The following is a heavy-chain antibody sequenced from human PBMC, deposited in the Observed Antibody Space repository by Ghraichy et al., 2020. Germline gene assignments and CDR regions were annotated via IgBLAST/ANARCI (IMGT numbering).Heavy chain of an antibody. CDR1: GFIFRSYA. CDR3: AKDFGYGSGVTDY. CDR2: ISNGGGST. Sequence: GGSLRLSCAASGFIFRSYAMTWVRQAPGKRLEWVSTISNGGGSTYYADSVKGRFTISRDNSKDTLFLQVISLRAEDTAVYYCAKDFGYGSGVTDYWGQGTLVIVSS. D-gene: IGHD3-10*01. J-gene: IGHJ4*02. V-gene: IGHV3-23*01.